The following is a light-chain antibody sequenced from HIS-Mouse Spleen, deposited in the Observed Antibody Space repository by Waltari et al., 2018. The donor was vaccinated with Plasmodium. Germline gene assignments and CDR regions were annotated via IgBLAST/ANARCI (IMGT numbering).Light chain of an antibody. CDR2: RNK. CDR3: AAWDDGPNGV. CDR1: SSTIGSNT. J-gene: IGLJ3*02. V-gene: IGLV1-44*01. Sequence: QSVLTQPPSASGTPGQRVTISCSGSSSTIGSNTVNWYQQLPGTAPKPLIIRNKPLHSGGPDRFSGSKSGTSGVLAISGLQSEDEAEYVCAAWDDGPNGVFGGGTKLTVL.